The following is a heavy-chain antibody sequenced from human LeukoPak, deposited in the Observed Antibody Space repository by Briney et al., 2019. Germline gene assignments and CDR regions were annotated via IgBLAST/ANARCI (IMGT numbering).Heavy chain of an antibody. CDR2: IYYSGST. CDR3: ARHYSGNYYFMDY. J-gene: IGHJ4*02. Sequence: PSETLSLTCTVSGGSISSGDYYWSWIRQPPGKGLEWIGYIYYSGSTYYNPSLKSRVTISVDTSKNQFSLNLSSVTAADTALYYCARHYSGNYYFMDYWGQGTLVTVSS. D-gene: IGHD1-26*01. V-gene: IGHV4-30-4*01. CDR1: GGSISSGDYY.